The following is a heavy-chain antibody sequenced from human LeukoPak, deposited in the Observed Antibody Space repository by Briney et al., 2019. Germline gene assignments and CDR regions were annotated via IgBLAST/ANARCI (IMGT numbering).Heavy chain of an antibody. CDR3: AREGDYRDAFDI. CDR2: INPSGGST. Sequence: GASVKVSSKASGYTLTPYYMHWVRQAPGQGLEGWGIINPSGGSTSYAQKFQGGVTMTRDTSTSTVYMELSSLRSEDTAVYYCAREGDYRDAFDIWGQGTMVTVSS. D-gene: IGHD4-17*01. J-gene: IGHJ3*02. V-gene: IGHV1-46*01. CDR1: GYTLTPYY.